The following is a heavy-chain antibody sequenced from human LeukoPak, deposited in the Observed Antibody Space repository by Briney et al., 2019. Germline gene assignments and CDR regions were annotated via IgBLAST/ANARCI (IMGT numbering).Heavy chain of an antibody. CDR3: ARSSLRMTTVTPFDY. CDR1: GYSFTSYW. CDR2: IYPGDSDT. Sequence: GESLKISCKGSGYSFTSYWIGWVRQMPGKGLEWMGIIYPGDSDTRYSPSFQGQVTISADKSISTAYLQWSSLKASDTAMYYCARSSLRMTTVTPFDYWGQGTLVTVSS. D-gene: IGHD4-11*01. V-gene: IGHV5-51*01. J-gene: IGHJ4*02.